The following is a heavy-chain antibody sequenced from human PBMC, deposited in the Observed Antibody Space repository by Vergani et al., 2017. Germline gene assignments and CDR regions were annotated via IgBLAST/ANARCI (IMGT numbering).Heavy chain of an antibody. V-gene: IGHV1-2*02. D-gene: IGHD1-26*01. Sequence: QVQLVQSGAEVKKPGASVKVSCKASGYTFTGYYMHWVRQAPGQGLEWMGWINPNSGGTNYAQKFQGRVTMTRDTSISTAYMELSRLRSDDTAVYYCAREGGIVGAPEDYYWTSGAKGPRSPSP. J-gene: IGHJ6*03. CDR1: GYTFTGYY. CDR2: INPNSGGT. CDR3: AREGGIVGAPEDYYWTS.